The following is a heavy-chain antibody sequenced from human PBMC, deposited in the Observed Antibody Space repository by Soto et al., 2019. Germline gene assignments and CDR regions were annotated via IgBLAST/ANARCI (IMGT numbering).Heavy chain of an antibody. Sequence: PGGALRLSCAASGFTVSSHYMSWVRQGPGKGLEWVSVIYKGGGTFYADSVKGRFTISRDNSQNTVFLQMNGLRADDTAVYYCASTRDSGTSYYFDSWGQGTLVTVS. V-gene: IGHV3-53*01. D-gene: IGHD1-26*01. CDR1: GFTVSSHY. CDR3: ASTRDSGTSYYFDS. CDR2: IYKGGGT. J-gene: IGHJ4*02.